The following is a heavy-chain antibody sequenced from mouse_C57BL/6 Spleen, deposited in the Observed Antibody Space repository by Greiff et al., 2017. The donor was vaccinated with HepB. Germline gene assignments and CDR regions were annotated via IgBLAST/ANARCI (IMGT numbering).Heavy chain of an antibody. CDR2: INPNNGGT. V-gene: IGHV1-18*01. J-gene: IGHJ2*01. CDR1: GYTFTDYN. D-gene: IGHD1-1*01. Sequence: VQLKESGPELVKPGASVKIPCKASGYTFTDYNMDWVKQSHGKSLEWIGDINPNNGGTIYNQKFKGKATLTVDKSSSTAYMELRSLTSEDTAVYYCARRHYGTLYYFDYWGQGTTLTVSS. CDR3: ARRHYGTLYYFDY.